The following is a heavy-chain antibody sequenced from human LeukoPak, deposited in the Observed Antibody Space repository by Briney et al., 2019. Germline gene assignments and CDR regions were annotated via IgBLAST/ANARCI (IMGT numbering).Heavy chain of an antibody. CDR3: ARDGSFWRGYPYYFDY. J-gene: IGHJ4*02. D-gene: IGHD3-3*01. CDR1: GFTFSSYG. CDR2: IWYDGSNQ. Sequence: GRSLRLSCAASGFTFSSYGMHWVRQAPGKGLEWVALIWYDGSNQSYADSVKGRFTISRDNSKHTLFLRVNSLRAEDTAVYYCARDGSFWRGYPYYFDYWGQGTLVTVSS. V-gene: IGHV3-33*01.